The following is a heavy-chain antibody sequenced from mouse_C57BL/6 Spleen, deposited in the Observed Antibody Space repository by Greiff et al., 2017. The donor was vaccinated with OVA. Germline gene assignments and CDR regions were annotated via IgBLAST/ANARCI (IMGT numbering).Heavy chain of an antibody. V-gene: IGHV1-69*01. D-gene: IGHD2-4*01. Sequence: QVQLQQPGAELVMPGASVKLSCKASGYTFTSYWMHWVKQRPGQGLEWIGEIDPSDSYTNYNQKFKGKSTLTVDKSSGTAYMQLSSLTSEDSAVDYCARASAYYDYDGAWFAYWGQGTLVTVSA. J-gene: IGHJ3*01. CDR2: IDPSDSYT. CDR3: ARASAYYDYDGAWFAY. CDR1: GYTFTSYW.